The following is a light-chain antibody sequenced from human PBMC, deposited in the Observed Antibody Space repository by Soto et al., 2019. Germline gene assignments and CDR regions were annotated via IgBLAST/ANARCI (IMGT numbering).Light chain of an antibody. CDR2: GAS. CDR3: QQYGGSPRT. Sequence: EIVLTQSPGTLSLSPGERATLSCRASQSVSSNYLAWYQQKPGQAPRLLIYGASSRASGIPDRFSGSGSGTDFTLTISRLEPEDFAMYYCQQYGGSPRTFGQGTKVEIK. J-gene: IGKJ1*01. V-gene: IGKV3-20*01. CDR1: QSVSSNY.